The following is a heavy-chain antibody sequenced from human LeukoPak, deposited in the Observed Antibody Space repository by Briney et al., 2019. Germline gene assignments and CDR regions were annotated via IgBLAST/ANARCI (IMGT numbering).Heavy chain of an antibody. CDR2: IYYSGST. Sequence: PSETLSLTCTVSGGSISSSSYYWGWIRQPPGKGLEWIGSIYYSGSTYYNPSLKSRVTISVDTSKNQFSLKLSSVTAADTAVYYCARVVPAAIPSIDYYCYMDVWGKGTTVTVSS. CDR3: ARVVPAAIPSIDYYCYMDV. D-gene: IGHD2-2*01. V-gene: IGHV4-39*07. CDR1: GGSISSSSYY. J-gene: IGHJ6*03.